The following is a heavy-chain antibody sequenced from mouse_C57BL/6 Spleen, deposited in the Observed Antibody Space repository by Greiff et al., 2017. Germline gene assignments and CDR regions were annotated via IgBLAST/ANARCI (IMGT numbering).Heavy chain of an antibody. D-gene: IGHD1-1*01. CDR1: GYTFTSYW. CDR3: ARYYYGSSYNAMDY. Sequence: QVQLQQPGAELVRPGSSVKLSCKASGYTFTSYWMHWVKQRPIQGLEWIGKIDPSDSETHYNQKFKDKATLTVDKSSSTAYMQLSSLTSEDSAVYYCARYYYGSSYNAMDYWGQGTSVTVSS. CDR2: IDPSDSET. V-gene: IGHV1-52*01. J-gene: IGHJ4*01.